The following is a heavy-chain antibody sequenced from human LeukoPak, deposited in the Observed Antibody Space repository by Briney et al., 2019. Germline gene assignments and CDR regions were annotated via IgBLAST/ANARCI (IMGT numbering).Heavy chain of an antibody. CDR3: ARALNGFDI. Sequence: GGSLRLFCAASGLIVSSNYMTGVRQAPGKGLEWVSVIYSGGSIYYADSVKGRFTISRDNSRNTLYLQMNSLRAEDTAVYYCARALNGFDIWGPGTLVTVSS. CDR1: GLIVSSNY. V-gene: IGHV3-53*01. J-gene: IGHJ3*02. CDR2: IYSGGSI.